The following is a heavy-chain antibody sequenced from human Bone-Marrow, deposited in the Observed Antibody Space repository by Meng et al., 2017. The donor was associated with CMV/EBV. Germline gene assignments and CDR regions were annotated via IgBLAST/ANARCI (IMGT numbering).Heavy chain of an antibody. Sequence: SETLSLTCTVSGGSISSDDYYWSWIRQPPGKGLEWIGYIYYSGNTYYNPSLKSRLTISVDTSKNQFSLKLSSVTAADTAVYYCARRALIAAAGTFDYWGQGTLVTVSS. CDR3: ARRALIAAAGTFDY. CDR1: GGSISSDDYY. J-gene: IGHJ4*02. CDR2: IYYSGNT. V-gene: IGHV4-30-4*08. D-gene: IGHD6-13*01.